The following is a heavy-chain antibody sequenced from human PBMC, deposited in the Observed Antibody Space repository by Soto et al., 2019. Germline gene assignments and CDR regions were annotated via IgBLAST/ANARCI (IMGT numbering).Heavy chain of an antibody. CDR2: ISAYNGNT. V-gene: IGHV1-18*01. D-gene: IGHD2-8*01. CDR1: GYTFTSYG. CDR3: ARDSGLMVYANNPPDWFDP. J-gene: IGHJ5*02. Sequence: ASVKVSCKASGYTFTSYGISWVRQAPGQGLEWMGWISAYNGNTNYAQKLQGRVTMTTDTSTSTAYMELRSLRSDDTAVYYCARDSGLMVYANNPPDWFDPWGQGTLVTVSP.